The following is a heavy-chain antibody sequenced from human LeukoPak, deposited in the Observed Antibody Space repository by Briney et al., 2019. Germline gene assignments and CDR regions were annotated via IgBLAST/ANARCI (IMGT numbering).Heavy chain of an antibody. CDR3: AKGGLESHPYYMDV. V-gene: IGHV3-30*18. CDR1: GFTFSSYG. J-gene: IGHJ6*03. Sequence: GRSLRLSCAASGFTFSSYGMHWVRQAPGKGLEWVAVISYDGSNKYYADSVKGRFTISRDNSKNTLYLQMNSLRAEDTAVYYCAKGGLESHPYYMDVWGKGATVTVSS. D-gene: IGHD3-10*01. CDR2: ISYDGSNK.